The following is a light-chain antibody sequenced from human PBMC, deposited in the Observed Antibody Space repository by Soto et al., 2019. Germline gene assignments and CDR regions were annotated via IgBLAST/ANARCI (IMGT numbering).Light chain of an antibody. V-gene: IGKV1D-16*01. Sequence: DIQVTQSPSSVSASVGDRVTFTCRASQGIRTWLAWYQHKPGKAPKLLIYSASTLQSGVPSRFSGSGPGTEFTLTISSLQPDDFATYYCQHYNSYSEAFGQGTKVDIK. CDR3: QHYNSYSEA. CDR1: QGIRTW. CDR2: SAS. J-gene: IGKJ1*01.